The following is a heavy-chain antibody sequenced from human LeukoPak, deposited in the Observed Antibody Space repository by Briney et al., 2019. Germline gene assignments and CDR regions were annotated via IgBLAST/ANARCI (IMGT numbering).Heavy chain of an antibody. Sequence: SRTPAWAADAFSLSHYCIDWDRQAHDKGREWGAFIRHDEKQNHYADSVKGRFTMSRDKSSNTLFLQMSSLRVEDTAVYYCVKGPYDFSNYYCYMCVWRSGPRATVSS. CDR1: AFSLSHYC. J-gene: IGHJ6*03. V-gene: IGHV3-30*02. D-gene: IGHD3/OR15-3a*01. CDR3: VKGPYDFSNYYCYMCV. CDR2: IRHDEKQN.